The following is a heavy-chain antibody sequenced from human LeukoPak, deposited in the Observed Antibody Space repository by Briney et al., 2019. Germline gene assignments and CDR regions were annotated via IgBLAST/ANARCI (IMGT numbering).Heavy chain of an antibody. D-gene: IGHD6-6*01. J-gene: IGHJ6*03. CDR2: IFYRGST. V-gene: IGHV4-39*07. Sequence: SGALSLPCTVSGDPIISRSYYWGWIRQPPGGGLEWIGSIFYRGSTYYNPSLKSRVTISLDTSKNQFSLKLSSVTAADTAVYYCARGRWWFAGRPPHYLDFWGKGTTVTVSS. CDR3: ARGRWWFAGRPPHYLDF. CDR1: GDPIISRSYY.